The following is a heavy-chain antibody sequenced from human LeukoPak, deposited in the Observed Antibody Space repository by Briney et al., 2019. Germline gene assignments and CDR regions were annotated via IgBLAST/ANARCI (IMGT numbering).Heavy chain of an antibody. D-gene: IGHD2-15*01. CDR1: GFDFSGFY. Sequence: GGSLKLSCAASGFDFSGFYMHWVRPASGGGLEWVGLIRSKPSSYTTVYAASVKGRFTISRDDSKNTAYLQMNSLKAEDTAVYYCIRQECSGGSCSYVDYWGQGTLVTVSS. J-gene: IGHJ4*02. CDR2: IRSKPSSYTT. CDR3: IRQECSGGSCSYVDY. V-gene: IGHV3-73*01.